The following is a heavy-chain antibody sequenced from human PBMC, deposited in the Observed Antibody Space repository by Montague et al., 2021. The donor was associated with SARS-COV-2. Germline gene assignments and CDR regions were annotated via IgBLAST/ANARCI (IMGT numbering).Heavy chain of an antibody. J-gene: IGHJ4*02. CDR3: ARAERGSCGDGNCYQYFFNY. D-gene: IGHD2-15*01. V-gene: IGHV6-1*01. CDR2: TYYRSEWYS. CDR1: GDSVSTNRGT. Sequence: CAISGDSVSTNRGTWNWVRLSPSRRLEWLGRTYYRSEWYSDYSVSVKSRISINPDTSKNQFSLQLNSVTPEDTAVYYCARAERGSCGDGNCYQYFFNYWGQGTLVTVSS.